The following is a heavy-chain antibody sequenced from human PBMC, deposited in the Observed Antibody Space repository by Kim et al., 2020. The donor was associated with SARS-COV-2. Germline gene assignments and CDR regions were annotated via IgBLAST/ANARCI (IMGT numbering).Heavy chain of an antibody. D-gene: IGHD3-10*01. CDR2: IYSGGSST. CDR3: AIPGGSPYYFDY. Sequence: GGSLRLSCAASGFTFSSNAMSWVRQAPGKGLEWVSVIYSGGSSTYYADSVKGRFTISRDNSKNTLYLQMNSLRAEDTAVYYCAIPGGSPYYFDYWGQGTLVTVSS. CDR1: GFTFSSNA. J-gene: IGHJ4*02. V-gene: IGHV3-23*03.